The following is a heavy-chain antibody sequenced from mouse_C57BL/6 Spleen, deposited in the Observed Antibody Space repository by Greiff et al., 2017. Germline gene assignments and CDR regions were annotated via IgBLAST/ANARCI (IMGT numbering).Heavy chain of an antibody. V-gene: IGHV1-62-2*01. Sequence: QVQLQQSGAELVEPGASVKLSCKASGYTFTEYTIHWVKQRSGQGLEWIGWFYPGSGSIKYNEKFKDKATLTADKSSSTVYMELSRLTSEDSAVYFCARHEGDYYGSSPGYFDYWGQGTTLTVSS. D-gene: IGHD1-1*01. CDR3: ARHEGDYYGSSPGYFDY. J-gene: IGHJ2*01. CDR2: FYPGSGSI. CDR1: GYTFTEYT.